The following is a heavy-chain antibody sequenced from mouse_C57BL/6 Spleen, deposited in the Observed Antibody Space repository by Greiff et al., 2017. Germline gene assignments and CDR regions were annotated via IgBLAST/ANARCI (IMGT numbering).Heavy chain of an antibody. Sequence: EVQGVESGPELVKPGASVKISCKASGYSFTGYYMNWVKQSPEKSLEWIGEINPSTGGTTYNQKFKAKATLTVDKSSSTAYMQLKSLTSEDSAVYYCARNRDSYYYAMDYWGQGTSVTVSS. CDR3: ARNRDSYYYAMDY. CDR1: GYSFTGYY. J-gene: IGHJ4*01. V-gene: IGHV1-42*01. CDR2: INPSTGGT. D-gene: IGHD4-1*01.